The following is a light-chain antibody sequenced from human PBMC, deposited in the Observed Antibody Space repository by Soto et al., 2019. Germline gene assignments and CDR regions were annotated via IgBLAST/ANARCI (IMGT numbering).Light chain of an antibody. J-gene: IGKJ4*01. CDR3: QQSYSTPPT. CDR1: QSISSY. CDR2: AAS. Sequence: DLQMTQSPSSLSASVGDRVTITCRASQSISSYLNWYQQKPGKAPKLLIYAASSLQSGVPSRFSGSGSGTDFTLTISSLQPEDFATYYCQQSYSTPPTFGGGTKVGIK. V-gene: IGKV1-39*01.